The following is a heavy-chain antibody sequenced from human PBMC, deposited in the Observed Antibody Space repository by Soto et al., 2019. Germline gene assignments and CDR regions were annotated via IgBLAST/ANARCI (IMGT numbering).Heavy chain of an antibody. J-gene: IGHJ3*01. CDR2: IHYSGST. V-gene: IGHV4-61*01. D-gene: IGHD2-2*01. Sequence: VQLQESGPGLVKPSETLSLTCTVSGGSVSSGNYYWSWIRQPPGKGLEWIGYIHYSGSTSSNPSLMSRVTMSKDTSRNQFSLKLSSVTAADTAVYFCAREVPAVNDAFDFWGQGTMVTVSS. CDR1: GGSVSSGNYY. CDR3: AREVPAVNDAFDF.